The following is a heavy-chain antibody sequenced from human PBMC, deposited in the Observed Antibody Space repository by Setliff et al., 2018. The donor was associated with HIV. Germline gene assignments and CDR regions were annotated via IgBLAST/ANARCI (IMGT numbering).Heavy chain of an antibody. CDR3: AKGLVIFGALSDWVLDY. J-gene: IGHJ4*01. Sequence: GGSLRLSCAGSGFTFRSYTMTWVRQAPGRGLEWVSAISDSGGTTYYADSVKGRFTISRDNSKNTLNLQMNSLRPEDTAVYYCAKGLVIFGALSDWVLDYWGQGTLVTSPQ. CDR1: GFTFRSYT. D-gene: IGHD3-3*02. V-gene: IGHV3-23*01. CDR2: ISDSGGTT.